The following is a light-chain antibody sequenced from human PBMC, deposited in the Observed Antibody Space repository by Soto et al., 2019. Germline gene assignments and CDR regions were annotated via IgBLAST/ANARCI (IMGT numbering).Light chain of an antibody. CDR2: GAS. Sequence: DIHMTQSPSSLSASVGDRVTITCRASQNIRSYLNWYQQKPGKAPKLLIYGASSLQSGVPSRFSGSGSGTDFTLTISSLQPEDFATYSCQQSYSSPFTFGGGTKVEIK. J-gene: IGKJ4*01. CDR1: QNIRSY. V-gene: IGKV1-39*01. CDR3: QQSYSSPFT.